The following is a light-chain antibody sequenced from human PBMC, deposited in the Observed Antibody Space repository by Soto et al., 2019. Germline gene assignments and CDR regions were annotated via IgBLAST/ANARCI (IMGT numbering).Light chain of an antibody. J-gene: IGLJ1*01. CDR2: EVS. CDR3: SSHTPSYTPDV. Sequence: QSALTQPASVSGSPGQSITISCTGTASDVGTNNYVSWYRQYPGRAPQLIIYEVSQRPSGISDRFFGSKSGDTASLTISGLQAEDEADYYCSSHTPSYTPDVFGTGTKVTVL. CDR1: ASDVGTNNY. V-gene: IGLV2-14*01.